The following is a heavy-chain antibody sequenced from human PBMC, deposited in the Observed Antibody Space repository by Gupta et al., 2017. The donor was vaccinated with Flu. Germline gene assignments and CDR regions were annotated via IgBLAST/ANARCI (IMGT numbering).Heavy chain of an antibody. J-gene: IGHJ2*01. CDR2: IYPGDSDT. CDR3: ARHYYDCTGFSNWYFDL. D-gene: IGHD3-22*01. Sequence: IGWVRQTPGKGLEWMGIIYPGDSDTRYSPAFQDQVTISADKSISTAYLQWSSLKASDTAMYYCARHYYDCTGFSNWYFDLGGRGTLVTVSS. V-gene: IGHV5-51*01.